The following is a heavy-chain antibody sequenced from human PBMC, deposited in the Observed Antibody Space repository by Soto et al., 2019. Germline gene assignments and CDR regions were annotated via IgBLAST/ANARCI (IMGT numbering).Heavy chain of an antibody. V-gene: IGHV2-5*02. CDR1: GFSLNTGGVG. D-gene: IGHD3-10*01. Sequence: ITLKESGPTLVKPTQTLTLTCTFSGFSLNTGGVGVGWVRQPRGKAMEWLALIYWDDDERYRPSLRSRLNITKVTTHNQVVLTMTNMDPEDTATYYCVRNWRYYGGDYYYGMDAWGQGTTVTVSS. CDR3: VRNWRYYGGDYYYGMDA. J-gene: IGHJ6*02. CDR2: IYWDDDE.